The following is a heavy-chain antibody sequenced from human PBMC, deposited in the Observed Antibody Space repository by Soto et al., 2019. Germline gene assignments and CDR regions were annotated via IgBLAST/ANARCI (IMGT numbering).Heavy chain of an antibody. V-gene: IGHV3-21*01. D-gene: IGHD3-3*01. Sequence: PVGSLRLSCAASGFTFSSYSMNWVRQAPGKGLEWVSSISSSSSYIYYADSVKGRFTISRDNAKNSLYLQMNSLRAEDTAVYYCARDPFAASTPNWFDPWGQGTLVTVSS. J-gene: IGHJ5*02. CDR2: ISSSSSYI. CDR1: GFTFSSYS. CDR3: ARDPFAASTPNWFDP.